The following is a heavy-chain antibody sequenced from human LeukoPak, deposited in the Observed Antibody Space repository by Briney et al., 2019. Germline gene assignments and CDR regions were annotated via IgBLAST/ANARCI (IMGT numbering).Heavy chain of an antibody. CDR3: ARAIAAAFDY. J-gene: IGHJ4*02. V-gene: IGHV4-39*07. D-gene: IGHD6-13*01. CDR2: IYYSGST. Sequence: PSETLSLTCTVSGGYISSSSYYWGWIRQPPGKGLEWIGSIYYSGSTCYNPSLKSRVTISVDTSKNQFSLKLSSVTAADTAVYYCARAIAAAFDYWGQGTLVTVSS. CDR1: GGYISSSSYY.